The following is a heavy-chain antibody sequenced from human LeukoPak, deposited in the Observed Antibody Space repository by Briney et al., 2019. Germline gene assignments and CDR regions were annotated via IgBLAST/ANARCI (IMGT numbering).Heavy chain of an antibody. CDR2: INHSGST. CDR3: ASQRRGPYYYGSGVVEDY. Sequence: SETLSLTCAVYGGSFSGYYWSWIRQPPGKGLEWIGEINHSGSTNYNPSLKSRVTISVDTSKNQFSLKLSSVTAADTAVYYCASQRRGPYYYGSGVVEDYWDQGTLVTVSS. D-gene: IGHD3-10*01. J-gene: IGHJ4*02. V-gene: IGHV4-34*01. CDR1: GGSFSGYY.